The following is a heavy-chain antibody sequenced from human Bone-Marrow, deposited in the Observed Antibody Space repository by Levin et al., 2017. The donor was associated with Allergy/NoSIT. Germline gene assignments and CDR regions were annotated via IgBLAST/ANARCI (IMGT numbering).Heavy chain of an antibody. Sequence: QASETLSPTCAVSGSSISSGHYWGWIRQPPGKGPVWVSRINSDGSSTRYADSVRGRFTISRDNAKNMLYLQMNSLRAEDTAVYYCVRDPYSTSSTVQRGFWFDPWGQGTLVTVSS. CDR1: GSSISSGHY. CDR3: VRDPYSTSSTVQRGFWFDP. D-gene: IGHD6-6*01. J-gene: IGHJ5*02. CDR2: INSDGSST. V-gene: IGHV3-74*01.